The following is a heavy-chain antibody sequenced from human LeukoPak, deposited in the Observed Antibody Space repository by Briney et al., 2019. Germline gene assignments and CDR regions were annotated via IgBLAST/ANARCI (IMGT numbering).Heavy chain of an antibody. CDR2: ISSSSSYI. Sequence: GGSLRLSCAASGFTFSSYSMNWVRQAPGKGLEWVSSISSSSSYIYYADSVKGRFTISRDNAKNSLYLQMNSLRAEDTAVYYCARDRDIVVAVAALPPMDVRGKGTTVTVPS. CDR3: ARDRDIVVAVAALPPMDV. CDR1: GFTFSSYS. J-gene: IGHJ6*04. D-gene: IGHD2-15*01. V-gene: IGHV3-21*01.